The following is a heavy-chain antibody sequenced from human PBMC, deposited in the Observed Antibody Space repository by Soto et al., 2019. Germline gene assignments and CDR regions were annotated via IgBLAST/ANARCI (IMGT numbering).Heavy chain of an antibody. V-gene: IGHV1-2*02. J-gene: IGHJ5*01. Sequence: GASVKVSCKASGGTFSSYAISWVRQAPGQGLEWMGGIIPSSGGTFYAQKFQGRVTMTSDASMTTGFLEVTSLTSDDAAVYYCARDRRALAPFDGLAAWGQGTSVTVSS. CDR2: IIPSSGGT. CDR1: GGTFSSYA. D-gene: IGHD3-9*01. CDR3: ARDRRALAPFDGLAA.